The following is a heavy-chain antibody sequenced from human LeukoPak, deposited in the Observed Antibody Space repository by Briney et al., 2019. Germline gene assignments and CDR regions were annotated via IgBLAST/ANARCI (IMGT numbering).Heavy chain of an antibody. CDR2: INPNSGGT. V-gene: IGHV1-2*02. D-gene: IGHD6-13*01. CDR3: AGAIAAAGTSPRGWFDP. CDR1: GYTFTGYY. J-gene: IGHJ5*02. Sequence: ASVKVSCKASGYTFTGYYMHWVRQAPGQGLEWMGWINPNSGGTNYAQKLQGRVTMTTDTSTSTAYMELRSLRSDDTAVYYCAGAIAAAGTSPRGWFDPWGQGTLVTVSS.